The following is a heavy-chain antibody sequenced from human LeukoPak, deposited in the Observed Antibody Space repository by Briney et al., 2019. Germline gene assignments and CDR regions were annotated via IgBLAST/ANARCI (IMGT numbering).Heavy chain of an antibody. J-gene: IGHJ4*02. Sequence: GAALKIYCEGSGCRFSNYWIGWGRQMPGKGEGWMGMIYPGDYETRYSPSFQGLVTISVDKSISPAYLQWSSLKASGTAMYYCAIPPGYCGNDCSFDHWGQGTLVTVSS. V-gene: IGHV5-51*01. CDR2: IYPGDYET. D-gene: IGHD2-21*02. CDR1: GCRFSNYW. CDR3: AIPPGYCGNDCSFDH.